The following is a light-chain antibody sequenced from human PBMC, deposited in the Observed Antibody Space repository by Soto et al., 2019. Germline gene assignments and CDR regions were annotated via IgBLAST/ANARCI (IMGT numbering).Light chain of an antibody. Sequence: DIQMTQSPSTLSASVGDRVTITCRASQSISSWLAWYQQKPGKAPKLLISKASSLESGVPSRFSGSGSGTEFTLTISSLQPDDLATYYCQQYNSYSLTFGGGTKVEIK. CDR2: KAS. V-gene: IGKV1-5*03. CDR3: QQYNSYSLT. J-gene: IGKJ4*01. CDR1: QSISSW.